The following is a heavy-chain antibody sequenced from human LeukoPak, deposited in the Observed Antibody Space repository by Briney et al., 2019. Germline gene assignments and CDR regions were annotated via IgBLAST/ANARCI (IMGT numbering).Heavy chain of an antibody. CDR1: GLTFITYW. CDR3: VTGHYDSRMYFDL. CDR2: IKFDGSLA. D-gene: IGHD3-16*01. V-gene: IGHV3-74*01. Sequence: GGSLRLSCTASGLTFITYWVHWVRQAPGKGLVWVSQIKFDGSLASYADSVKGRFTISRDNAKNTLYLQMNTLGTEDTAVYYCVTGHYDSRMYFDLWGRGTLVTVSS. J-gene: IGHJ2*01.